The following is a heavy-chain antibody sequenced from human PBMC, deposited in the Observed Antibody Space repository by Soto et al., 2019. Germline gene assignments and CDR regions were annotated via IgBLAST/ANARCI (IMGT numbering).Heavy chain of an antibody. CDR2: ISYDGSNK. V-gene: IGHV3-30-3*01. CDR1: GFTFSRNA. J-gene: IGHJ4*02. Sequence: QVQLVESGGGVVQPGRSLRLSCAASGFTFSRNAMHWVRQAPGKGLEWVGVISYDGSNKYYADSVKGRFTISRDNSKNTLYLQMNSLRAEDTAVYYCARGEDLGGVLDYWGQGTLVTVSS. CDR3: ARGEDLGGVLDY. D-gene: IGHD3-16*01.